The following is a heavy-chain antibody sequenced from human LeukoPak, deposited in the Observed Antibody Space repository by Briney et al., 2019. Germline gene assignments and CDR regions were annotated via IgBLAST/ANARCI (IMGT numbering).Heavy chain of an antibody. CDR1: GGSLSSSSYY. D-gene: IGHD3-10*01. Sequence: SETLSLTCTVSGGSLSSSSYYWGWIRQPPGKGLEWIGSIYYGGSTYYNPSLKSRVTISVDTSKNQFSLKLSSVTAADTAVYYCARSITMVRGVIFLFANWFDPWGQGTLVTVSS. CDR2: IYYGGST. J-gene: IGHJ5*02. CDR3: ARSITMVRGVIFLFANWFDP. V-gene: IGHV4-39*07.